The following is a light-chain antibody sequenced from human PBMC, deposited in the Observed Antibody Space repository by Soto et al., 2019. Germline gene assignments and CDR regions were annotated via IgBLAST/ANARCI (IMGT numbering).Light chain of an antibody. CDR3: QQSYTTPRT. CDR2: GAS. J-gene: IGKJ2*01. Sequence: DIQMTQSPPSLSASVGDRVTITCRASLRISSDLNWYQQKPGKAPKVLIFGASSLQSGVPSRFSGSGSGTDFTLTITSLQPEDCATYYCQQSYTTPRTFGQGTQVDIK. CDR1: LRISSD. V-gene: IGKV1-39*01.